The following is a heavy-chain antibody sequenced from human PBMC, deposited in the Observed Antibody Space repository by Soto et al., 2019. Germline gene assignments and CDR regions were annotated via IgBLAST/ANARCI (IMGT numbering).Heavy chain of an antibody. J-gene: IGHJ4*02. CDR1: GGSFSGYY. D-gene: IGHD3-10*01. CDR3: ARGRGSVLLRWYYGSGSYYKAAFFDY. Sequence: QVQLQQWGAGLLKPSETLSLTCAVYGGSFSGYYWSWIRQPPGKGLEWIGEINHSGSTNYNPSLKSRVTISVDTSKNQFSLKLSSVTAADTAVYYCARGRGSVLLRWYYGSGSYYKAAFFDYWGQGTLVTVSS. CDR2: INHSGST. V-gene: IGHV4-34*01.